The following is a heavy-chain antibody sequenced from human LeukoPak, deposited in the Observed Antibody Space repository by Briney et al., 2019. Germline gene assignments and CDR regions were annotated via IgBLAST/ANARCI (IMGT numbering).Heavy chain of an antibody. J-gene: IGHJ4*02. CDR3: ARKEPAATHFDY. V-gene: IGHV3-21*01. CDR2: ISSSSTYI. CDR1: GFTFTNYY. D-gene: IGHD2-2*01. Sequence: GGSLRLSCAASGFTFTNYYMNWVRRAPGKGLEWVSSISSSSTYIYYAASVKGRFTTSRDNAKNSLYLQMNSLRAEDTAVYYCARKEPAATHFDYWGQGTLVTVSS.